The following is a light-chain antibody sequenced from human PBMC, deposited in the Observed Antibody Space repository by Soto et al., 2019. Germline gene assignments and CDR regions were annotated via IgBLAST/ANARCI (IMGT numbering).Light chain of an antibody. CDR1: QNISTS. CDR3: QQSHTTPPT. CDR2: AAS. J-gene: IGKJ5*01. V-gene: IGKV1-39*01. Sequence: IQMTHSPSSLSASVGDSVIITCRASQNISTSLNWFHQKPGRAPKXLIYAASSLQRGVPSRFSGSGSGTDLTITINSLQPEDFATYYCQQSHTTPPTFGQGTRLEIK.